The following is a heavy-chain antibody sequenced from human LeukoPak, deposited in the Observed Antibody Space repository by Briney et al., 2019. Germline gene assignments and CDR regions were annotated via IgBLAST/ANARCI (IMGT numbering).Heavy chain of an antibody. D-gene: IGHD3-3*01. CDR3: AKVLVDDFWSTYYYFDS. CDR1: GFTFDDYG. Sequence: PGGSLRLSCAASGFTFDDYGMSWVRQAPGKGLEWVSSISGSGVSTYYADSVKGRFTISRDSSKNTVHLQMNNLRAEDTAVYYCAKVLVDDFWSTYYYFDSWGQGTLVTVSS. J-gene: IGHJ4*02. V-gene: IGHV3-23*01. CDR2: ISGSGVST.